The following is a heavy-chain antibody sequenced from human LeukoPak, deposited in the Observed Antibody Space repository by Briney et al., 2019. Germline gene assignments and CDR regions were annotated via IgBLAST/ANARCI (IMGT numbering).Heavy chain of an antibody. CDR2: IYTSGST. CDR1: GVSISSYD. Sequence: KLSETLSLTCTVSGVSISSYDWSGIRQPTGKGLEGIGRIYTSGSTNYNPSLKSRVTMSVDTSKNQFSLKLSSVTAADTAVYYCAGHSSGSLTLDYWGQGTLVTVSS. CDR3: AGHSSGSLTLDY. D-gene: IGHD3-22*01. J-gene: IGHJ4*02. V-gene: IGHV4-4*07.